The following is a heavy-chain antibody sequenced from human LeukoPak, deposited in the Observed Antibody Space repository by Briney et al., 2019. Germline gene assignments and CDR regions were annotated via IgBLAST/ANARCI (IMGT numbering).Heavy chain of an antibody. CDR3: ANELRYFDWLLGYFQH. D-gene: IGHD3-9*01. V-gene: IGHV3-23*01. CDR2: IGTAGDT. Sequence: PGGSLRLSCAASGFTFSSYAMSWVRQAPGKGLEWVSAIGTAGDTYYADSVKGRFTISRDNSKNTLYLQMNSLRAEDTAVYYCANELRYFDWLLGYFQHWGQGTLVTVSS. CDR1: GFTFSSYA. J-gene: IGHJ1*01.